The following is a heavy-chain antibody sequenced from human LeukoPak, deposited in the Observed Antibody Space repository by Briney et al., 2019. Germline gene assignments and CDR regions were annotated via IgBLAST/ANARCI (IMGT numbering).Heavy chain of an antibody. CDR3: ARLPIPEHSTSWYYGMDV. V-gene: IGHV4-4*07. D-gene: IGHD6-13*01. CDR2: IYSSGNT. CDR1: GGSINTYY. Sequence: PSETLSLTCTVPGGSINTYYWNWIRQPAEKGLEWIGRIYSSGNTNYNPSLKSRVTMSVDTSKNQFSLKLRSVTAADTAVYYCARLPIPEHSTSWYYGMDVWGQGTTVTVSS. J-gene: IGHJ6*02.